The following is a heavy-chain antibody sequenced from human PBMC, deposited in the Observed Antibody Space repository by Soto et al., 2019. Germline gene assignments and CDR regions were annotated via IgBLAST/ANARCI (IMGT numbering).Heavy chain of an antibody. CDR2: INHSGST. CDR3: ARGRAAAGLTPPSDY. V-gene: IGHV4-34*01. CDR1: GGSFSGYY. J-gene: IGHJ4*02. Sequence: SETLSLTCAVYGGSFSGYYWSWIRQPPGKGLEWIGEINHSGSTNYNPSLKSRVTISVDTSKNQFSLKLSSVTAADTAVYYCARGRAAAGLTPPSDYLGQGTLVTVSS. D-gene: IGHD6-13*01.